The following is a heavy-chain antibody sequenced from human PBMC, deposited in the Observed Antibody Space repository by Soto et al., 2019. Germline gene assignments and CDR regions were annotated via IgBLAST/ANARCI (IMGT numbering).Heavy chain of an antibody. CDR3: ARSKDYGGNPLLYGMDV. V-gene: IGHV5-51*01. D-gene: IGHD4-17*01. CDR2: IYPGDSDT. J-gene: IGHJ6*02. Sequence: GESLKISCKGSGYSFTSYWIGWVRQMPGKGLEWMGIIYPGDSDTRYSPSFQGQVTISADKSISTAYLQWSSLKASDTAMYYCARSKDYGGNPLLYGMDVWGQGTTVTVSS. CDR1: GYSFTSYW.